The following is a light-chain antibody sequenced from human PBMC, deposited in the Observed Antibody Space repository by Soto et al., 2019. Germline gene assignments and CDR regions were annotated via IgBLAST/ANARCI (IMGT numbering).Light chain of an antibody. CDR1: QSVTTQ. CDR3: QQYGGSTRT. CDR2: GAS. Sequence: IVLTQSPGTLSLSPGERATLSCRASQSVTTQLAWYQQKPGQAPRLIIHGASSRATGVPDRITGSGSGTDFTLSISRLEPEDFAVYYCQQYGGSTRTFGKGTKADIK. V-gene: IGKV3-20*01. J-gene: IGKJ1*01.